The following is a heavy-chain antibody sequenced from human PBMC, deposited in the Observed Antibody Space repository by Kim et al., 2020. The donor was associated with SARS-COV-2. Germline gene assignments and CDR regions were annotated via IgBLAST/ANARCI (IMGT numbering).Heavy chain of an antibody. J-gene: IGHJ6*02. V-gene: IGHV3-48*02. D-gene: IGHD3-9*01. CDR3: ARDSGEDFDWLLYPYYYYGMDV. Sequence: GGSLRLSCAASGFTFSSYSMNWVRQAPGKGLEWVSYISSSSSTIYYADSVKGRFTISRDNAKNSLYLQMNSLRDEDTAVYYCARDSGEDFDWLLYPYYYYGMDVWGQGTTVTVSS. CDR2: ISSSSSTI. CDR1: GFTFSSYS.